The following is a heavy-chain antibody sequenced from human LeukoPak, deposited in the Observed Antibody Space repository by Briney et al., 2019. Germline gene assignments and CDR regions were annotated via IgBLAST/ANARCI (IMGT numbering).Heavy chain of an antibody. J-gene: IGHJ5*02. CDR1: GYTFTSYD. Sequence: GASVKVSCKASGYTFTSYDINWVREANGQGLEWMGWMNPNSGNTGYAQKFQGRVTITRHTSISTAYMELSSLRSEDTAVYYCAREDMGNCWGGYTWGQGTLFTVSS. CDR3: AREDMGNCWGGYT. V-gene: IGHV1-8*03. CDR2: MNPNSGNT. D-gene: IGHD3-3*01.